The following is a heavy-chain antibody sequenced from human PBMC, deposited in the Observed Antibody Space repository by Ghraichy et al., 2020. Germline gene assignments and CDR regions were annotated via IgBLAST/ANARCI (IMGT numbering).Heavy chain of an antibody. J-gene: IGHJ4*02. Sequence: GESLNISCTASGFTFGDYAMSWFRQAPGKGLEWVGFITSKAYGGTPEYGASVKGRFTISRDDSKSIGYLQMNSLRTEDTAVYYCTRDIDRGFGECWGQGTLVTVSS. V-gene: IGHV3-49*03. CDR2: ITSKAYGGTP. CDR3: TRDIDRGFGEC. CDR1: GFTFGDYA. D-gene: IGHD3-10*01.